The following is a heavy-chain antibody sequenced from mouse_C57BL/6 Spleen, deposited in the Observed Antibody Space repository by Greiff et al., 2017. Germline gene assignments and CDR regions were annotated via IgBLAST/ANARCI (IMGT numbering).Heavy chain of an antibody. CDR1: GYTFTSYW. CDR3: ARSTTVVATRAMDY. D-gene: IGHD1-1*01. CDR2: IDPNSGGT. Sequence: VQLQQPGAELVKPGASVKLSCKASGYTFTSYWMHWVKQRPGRGLEWIGRIDPNSGGTKYNEKFKSKATLTVDKPSSTAYTQLGSLPFEDSAVYYCARSTTVVATRAMDYWGQGTSVTVSS. V-gene: IGHV1-72*01. J-gene: IGHJ4*01.